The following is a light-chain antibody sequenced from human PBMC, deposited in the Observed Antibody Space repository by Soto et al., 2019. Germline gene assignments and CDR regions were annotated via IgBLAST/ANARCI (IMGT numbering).Light chain of an antibody. J-gene: IGLJ2*01. V-gene: IGLV1-40*01. CDR3: QSYDRSLSHSV. Sequence: QSVLTQPPSVSGAPGQRVTISCTGSSSNIGASYDVHWYQQPPGTAPKLLIYSDNNRPSGVPDRFSGSKSGTSASLAITGLQAEDEADYYCQSYDRSLSHSVFGGGTKLTVL. CDR2: SDN. CDR1: SSNIGASYD.